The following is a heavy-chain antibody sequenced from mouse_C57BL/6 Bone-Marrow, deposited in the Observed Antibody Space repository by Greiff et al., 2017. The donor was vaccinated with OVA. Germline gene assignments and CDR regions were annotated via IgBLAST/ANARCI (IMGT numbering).Heavy chain of an antibody. CDR2: IWSGGST. Sequence: QVQLQQSGPGLVQPSQSLSITCTVSGFSLTSYGVHWVRQSPGKGLEWLGVIWSGGSTDYNAAFISSLSISKDNSKSQVFFKMNILQADDTAIYYCARNSNYTFHYFDYWGQGTTLTVSS. J-gene: IGHJ2*01. CDR3: ARNSNYTFHYFDY. V-gene: IGHV2-2*01. CDR1: GFSLTSYG. D-gene: IGHD2-5*01.